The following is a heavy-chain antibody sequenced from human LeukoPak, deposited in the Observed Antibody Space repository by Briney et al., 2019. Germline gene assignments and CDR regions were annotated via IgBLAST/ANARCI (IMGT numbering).Heavy chain of an antibody. CDR2: ISADGSYK. J-gene: IGHJ4*02. D-gene: IGHD5-12*01. V-gene: IGHV3-30*18. CDR3: AKGRVEVDIVATSFDY. CDR1: GFTFSNYG. Sequence: GGSLRLSCAASGFTFSNYGMHWVRQAPGKGLEWVALISADGSYKYYADSVKGRFTISRDNSKNTLYLQMNSLRAEDTAVYYCAKGRVEVDIVATSFDYWGQGTLVTVSS.